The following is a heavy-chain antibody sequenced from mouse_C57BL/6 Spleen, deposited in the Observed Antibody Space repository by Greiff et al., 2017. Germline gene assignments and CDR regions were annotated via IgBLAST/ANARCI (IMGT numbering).Heavy chain of an antibody. CDR3: ATYGSSYYYAMDY. CDR1: GFNIKNTY. V-gene: IGHV14-3*01. CDR2: IDPANGNT. J-gene: IGHJ4*01. D-gene: IGHD1-1*01. Sequence: EVQRVESVAELVRPGASVKLSCTASGFNIKNTYMHWVKQRPEQGLEWIGRIDPANGNTKYAPKFQGKATITADTSSNTAYLQLSSLTSEDTAIYYCATYGSSYYYAMDYWGQGTSVTVSS.